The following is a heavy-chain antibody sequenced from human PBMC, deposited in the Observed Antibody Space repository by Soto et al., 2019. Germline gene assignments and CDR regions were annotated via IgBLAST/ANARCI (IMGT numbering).Heavy chain of an antibody. V-gene: IGHV4-34*01. CDR3: ARVHPIVLVVAATPGRWFDP. Sequence: PSETLSLTCAVYGGSFSGYYWSWIRQPPGKGLEWIGEINHSGSTNYNPSLKSRVTISVDTSKNQFSLKLSSVTAADTAVYYCARVHPIVLVVAATPGRWFDPWCQGTLVT. CDR2: INHSGST. J-gene: IGHJ5*02. D-gene: IGHD2-15*01. CDR1: GGSFSGYY.